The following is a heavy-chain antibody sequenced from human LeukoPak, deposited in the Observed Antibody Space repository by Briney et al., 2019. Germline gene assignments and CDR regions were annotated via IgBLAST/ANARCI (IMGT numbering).Heavy chain of an antibody. J-gene: IGHJ4*02. Sequence: IFGTANYAQKFQGRVTITADESTSTAYMELSSLRSEDTAVYYCASGITIFGVVIKDYFDYWGQGTLVTVSS. CDR2: IFGTA. CDR3: ASGITIFGVVIKDYFDY. V-gene: IGHV1-69*01. D-gene: IGHD3-3*01.